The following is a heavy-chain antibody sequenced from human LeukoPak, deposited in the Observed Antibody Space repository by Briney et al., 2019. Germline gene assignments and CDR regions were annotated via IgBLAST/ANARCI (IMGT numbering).Heavy chain of an antibody. D-gene: IGHD1-26*01. CDR2: IIPIFGTA. V-gene: IGHV1-69*13. CDR3: ARDKSPPLSLGIVGASRFDP. J-gene: IGHJ5*02. Sequence: AASVKVSCKASGGTFSSYAISWVRQAPGQGLEWMGGIIPIFGTANYAQKFQGRVTITADESTSTAYMELSSLRSEDTAVYYCARDKSPPLSLGIVGASRFDPWGQGTLVTVSS. CDR1: GGTFSSYA.